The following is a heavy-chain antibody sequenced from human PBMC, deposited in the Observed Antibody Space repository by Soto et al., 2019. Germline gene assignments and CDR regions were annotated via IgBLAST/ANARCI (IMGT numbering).Heavy chain of an antibody. CDR3: AKDRTRDIVLMVYAICPWFVP. CDR1: GFTFSSYG. J-gene: IGHJ5*02. CDR2: ISYDGSNK. Sequence: GGSLRLSCAASGFTFSSYGMHWGLQAPGKGLEWVAVISYDGSNKYYADSVKGRFTISRDNSKNTLYLQMNSLRAEDTAVYYCAKDRTRDIVLMVYAICPWFVPWGQGTLVTVSS. V-gene: IGHV3-30*18. D-gene: IGHD2-8*01.